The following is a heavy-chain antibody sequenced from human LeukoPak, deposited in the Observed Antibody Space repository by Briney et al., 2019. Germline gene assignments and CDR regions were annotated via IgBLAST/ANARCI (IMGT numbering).Heavy chain of an antibody. CDR1: GYILTELS. D-gene: IGHD3-16*01. V-gene: IGHV1-24*01. J-gene: IGHJ6*03. CDR3: ASGLTPRDFMDV. Sequence: ASVKVSCKVSGYILTELSMHWVRQAPGKGLEWMGGFDPEDGETIYAQNFQGRVTMTEDTSTDTAYMELRSLRSEDTAVYYCASGLTPRDFMDVWGKGTTVTVSS. CDR2: FDPEDGET.